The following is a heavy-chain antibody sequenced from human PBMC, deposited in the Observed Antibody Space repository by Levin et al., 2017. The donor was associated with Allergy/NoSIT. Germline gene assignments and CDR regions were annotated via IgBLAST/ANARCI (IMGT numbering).Heavy chain of an antibody. D-gene: IGHD1-26*01. CDR3: ARDGAIVGATAGNWFDP. V-gene: IGHV1-46*01. J-gene: IGHJ5*02. Sequence: ASVKVSCKASGYTFTSYYMHWVRQAPGQGLEWMGIINPSGGSTSYAQKFQGRVTMTRDTSTSTVYMELSSLRSEDTAVYYCARDGAIVGATAGNWFDPWGQGTLVTVSS. CDR1: GYTFTSYY. CDR2: INPSGGST.